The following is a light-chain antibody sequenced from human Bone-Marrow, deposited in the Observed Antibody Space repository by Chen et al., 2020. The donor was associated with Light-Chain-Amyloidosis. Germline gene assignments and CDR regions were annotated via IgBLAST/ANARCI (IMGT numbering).Light chain of an antibody. CDR2: RDT. CDR3: QSADSSGTYEVI. CDR1: DLPTKY. J-gene: IGLJ2*01. V-gene: IGLV3-25*03. Sequence: SYELTQPPSASVSPGQTASITCSGDDLPTKYAYWYQQKPGQAPVLVIHRDTERPSGISERFSGSSSGTTATLTISGVQAEDEADYHCQSADSSGTYEVIFGGGTKLTV.